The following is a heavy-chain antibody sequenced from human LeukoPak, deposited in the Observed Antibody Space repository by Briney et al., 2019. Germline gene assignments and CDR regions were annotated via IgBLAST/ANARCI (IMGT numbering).Heavy chain of an antibody. Sequence: ASVKVSCKASGYTFTGYYIYWVRQAPGQGLEWMGWINPNSGGTNYAQKFQGRVTMTRDTSISTAYMEVSSLRSDDTAMYYCARMWSTAASGWNWFDPWGQGTLVTVSS. J-gene: IGHJ5*02. CDR2: INPNSGGT. D-gene: IGHD6-13*01. CDR3: ARMWSTAASGWNWFDP. CDR1: GYTFTGYY. V-gene: IGHV1-2*02.